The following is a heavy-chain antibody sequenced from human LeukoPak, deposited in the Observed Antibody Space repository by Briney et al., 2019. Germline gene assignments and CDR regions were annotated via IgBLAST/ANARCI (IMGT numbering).Heavy chain of an antibody. J-gene: IGHJ6*03. V-gene: IGHV4-59*01. CDR2: IYYSGST. Sequence: SETLSLTCTVSGGSISSYYWSWIRQPPGKGLEWIGYIYYSGSTNYNPSLKSRVTISVDTSKNQFSLKLSSMTAADTAVYYCARGAKNYYYYMDVWGKGTTVTISS. CDR3: ARGAKNYYYYMDV. D-gene: IGHD4/OR15-4a*01. CDR1: GGSISSYY.